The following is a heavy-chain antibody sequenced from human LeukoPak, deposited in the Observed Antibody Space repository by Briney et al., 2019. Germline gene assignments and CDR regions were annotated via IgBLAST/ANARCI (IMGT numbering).Heavy chain of an antibody. CDR1: GGTFSSYA. D-gene: IGHD6-13*01. Sequence: VASVKVSCKASGGTFSSYAISWVRQAPGQGLEWMGGIIPIFGTANYAQKFQGRVTITTDESTSTAYMELSSLRSEDTAVYYCARVVGGSWSENDYWGQGTLVTVSS. CDR2: IIPIFGTA. V-gene: IGHV1-69*05. J-gene: IGHJ4*02. CDR3: ARVVGGSWSENDY.